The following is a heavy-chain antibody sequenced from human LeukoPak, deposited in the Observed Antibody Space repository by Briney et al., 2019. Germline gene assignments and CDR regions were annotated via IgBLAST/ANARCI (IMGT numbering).Heavy chain of an antibody. V-gene: IGHV4-30-2*03. CDR3: ARRRLGLLYFFDY. J-gene: IGHJ4*02. D-gene: IGHD2-2*01. CDR1: GGSISSGGYY. Sequence: SQTLSLTCTVSGGSISSGGYYWSWIRQPPGKGLEWIGSIYYSGNTYYNPSLKSRVTISADASKNQFSLELSSVTAADTAIYYCARRRLGLLYFFDYWGQGTLVTVSS. CDR2: IYYSGNT.